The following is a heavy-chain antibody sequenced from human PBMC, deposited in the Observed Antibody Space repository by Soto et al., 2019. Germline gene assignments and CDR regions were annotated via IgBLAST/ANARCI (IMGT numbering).Heavy chain of an antibody. Sequence: LRLSCAASGFTVSSNYMSWVRQAPGKGLEWVSVIYSGGSTYYADSVKGRFTISRDNSKNTLYLQMNSLRAEDTAVYYCARDSSSSQYFDYWGQGTLVTVSS. D-gene: IGHD6-6*01. J-gene: IGHJ4*02. CDR2: IYSGGST. V-gene: IGHV3-53*01. CDR3: ARDSSSSQYFDY. CDR1: GFTVSSNY.